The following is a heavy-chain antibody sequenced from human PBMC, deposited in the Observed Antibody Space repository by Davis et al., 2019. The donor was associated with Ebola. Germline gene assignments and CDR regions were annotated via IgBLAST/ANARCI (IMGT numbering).Heavy chain of an antibody. CDR3: ATDSPFDF. CDR2: IKQDGSDR. CDR1: GFTFTDYY. Sequence: GESLKISCEASGFTFTDYYISWVRQAPGKGLEWVANIKQDGSDRFYVDSVKGRFTISRDNARNSVYLQMTNLRVDDTAVYYCATDSPFDFWGQGTMVIASS. J-gene: IGHJ3*01. V-gene: IGHV3-7*03.